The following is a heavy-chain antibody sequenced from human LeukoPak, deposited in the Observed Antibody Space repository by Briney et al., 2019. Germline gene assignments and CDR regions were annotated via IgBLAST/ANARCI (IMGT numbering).Heavy chain of an antibody. CDR2: IYTSGST. V-gene: IGHV4-61*02. CDR1: GCSVNSGSFF. J-gene: IGHJ3*01. CDR3: ARSYYYNSKEAFDV. Sequence: PSETLSLTCTVSGCSVNSGSFFYNWIRQPAGRGLEWIGRIYTSGSTDSNPSLKSRVAISRDTSKNQFSLNLSAVTAADTAVYYCARSYYYNSKEAFDVWGQGTLVIVSS. D-gene: IGHD3-22*01.